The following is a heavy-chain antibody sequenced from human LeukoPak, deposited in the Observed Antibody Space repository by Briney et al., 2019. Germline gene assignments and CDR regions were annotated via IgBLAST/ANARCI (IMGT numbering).Heavy chain of an antibody. Sequence: PSETLSLTCAVYGGSFSGCYWSWIREPPGKGLEWIGEINHSGSTNYNPSLKSRVTISVDTSKNQFSLKLSSVTAADTAVYYCARSFDYWGQGTLVTVSS. CDR3: ARSFDY. CDR1: GGSFSGCY. J-gene: IGHJ4*02. CDR2: INHSGST. V-gene: IGHV4-34*01.